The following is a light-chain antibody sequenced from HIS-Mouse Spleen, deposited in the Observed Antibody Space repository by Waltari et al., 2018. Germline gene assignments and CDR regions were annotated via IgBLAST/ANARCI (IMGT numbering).Light chain of an antibody. V-gene: IGLV2-14*01. Sequence: LTQPASVSGSPGQSITISCTGTSSDVGGYNYDSWYQQHPGKAPKLMIYEVSNRPSGVSNRFSGSKSGNTASLTISGLQAEDEADYYCSSYTSSSTLVFGGGTKLTVL. CDR2: EVS. J-gene: IGLJ3*02. CDR1: SSDVGGYNY. CDR3: SSYTSSSTLV.